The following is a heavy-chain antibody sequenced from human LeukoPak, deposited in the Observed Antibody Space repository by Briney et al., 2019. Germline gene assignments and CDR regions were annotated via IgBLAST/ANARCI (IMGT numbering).Heavy chain of an antibody. CDR3: ARDRAGTGTPYYYGMDV. CDR2: IIPIFGTA. D-gene: IGHD1-1*01. CDR1: GGTFSSYA. Sequence: ASVKVSCKASGGTFSSYAISWVRQAPGQGLEWMGGIIPIFGTANYAQRFQGRVTITADKSTSTAYMELSSLRSEDTAVYYCARDRAGTGTPYYYGMDVWGQGTTVTVSS. J-gene: IGHJ6*02. V-gene: IGHV1-69*06.